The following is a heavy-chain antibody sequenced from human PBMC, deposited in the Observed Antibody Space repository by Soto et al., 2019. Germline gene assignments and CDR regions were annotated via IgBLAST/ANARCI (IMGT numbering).Heavy chain of an antibody. D-gene: IGHD2-15*01. J-gene: IGHJ4*02. CDR1: VFTFSNSD. Sequence: GPSLRLSCAPSVFTFSNSDMHWVRQVTGKGLEWVSTIGTAGDTYYPGSVKGRFTISRENAKNSLYLQMNSLRAEDTAVYYCARGLLISLYFFDFWGQGTLVTVSS. V-gene: IGHV3-13*01. CDR2: IGTAGDT. CDR3: ARGLLISLYFFDF.